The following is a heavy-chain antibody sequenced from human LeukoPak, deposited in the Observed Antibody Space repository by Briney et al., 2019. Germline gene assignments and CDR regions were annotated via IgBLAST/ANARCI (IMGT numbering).Heavy chain of an antibody. CDR3: ARAWDSYSSGWYGVDY. CDR1: GGTFSSYT. V-gene: IGHV1-46*01. CDR2: INPSGGST. J-gene: IGHJ4*02. Sequence: ASVKVSCKASGGTFSSYTISWVRQAPGQGLEWMGRINPSGGSTSYAQKFQGRVTMTRDTSTSTVFMELSSLTSDDTAVYYCARAWDSYSSGWYGVDYWGQGTLVTVSS. D-gene: IGHD6-19*01.